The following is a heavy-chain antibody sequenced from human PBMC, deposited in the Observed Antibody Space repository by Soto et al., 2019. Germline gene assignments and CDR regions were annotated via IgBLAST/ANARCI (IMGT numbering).Heavy chain of an antibody. CDR2: INAGNGDT. J-gene: IGHJ6*02. CDR3: ARDARIRSISDIYAMDV. D-gene: IGHD1-26*01. Sequence: ASVKVSCKASGYTFTAYGVHWVRQAPGQRLEWMGWINAGNGDTKSSPGFQGRLTITRDTSATTAYMDLSSLTSEDTAVYYCARDARIRSISDIYAMDVWGQGTTVTVSS. CDR1: GYTFTAYG. V-gene: IGHV1-3*01.